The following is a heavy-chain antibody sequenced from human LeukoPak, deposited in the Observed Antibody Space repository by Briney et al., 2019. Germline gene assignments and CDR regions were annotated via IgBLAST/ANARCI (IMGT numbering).Heavy chain of an antibody. CDR2: INPNSGGT. Sequence: GASVKVSCKASGYTFTGYYMHWVRQTPGQGLEWTGWINPNSGGTNYAQRFQGRVTMTRDTSISTAYMELSRLRSDDTAVYYCAREGLLGATYYWGQGTLVTVSS. D-gene: IGHD1-26*01. J-gene: IGHJ4*02. CDR1: GYTFTGYY. CDR3: AREGLLGATYY. V-gene: IGHV1-2*02.